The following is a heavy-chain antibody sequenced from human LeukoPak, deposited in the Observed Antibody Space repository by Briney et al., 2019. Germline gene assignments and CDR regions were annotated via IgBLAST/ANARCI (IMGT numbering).Heavy chain of an antibody. D-gene: IGHD3-22*01. CDR3: ARIRSYYDSGYYPYYIDY. Sequence: PSETLSLTCTVSGYSISSGYYWGWIRQPPGKGLEWIGSIYHSGSTYYNPSLKSRVTISVDTSKNQFSLKLSSVTAADTAVYYCARIRSYYDSGYYPYYIDYWGQGILVTVSS. CDR1: GYSISSGYY. V-gene: IGHV4-38-2*02. CDR2: IYHSGST. J-gene: IGHJ4*02.